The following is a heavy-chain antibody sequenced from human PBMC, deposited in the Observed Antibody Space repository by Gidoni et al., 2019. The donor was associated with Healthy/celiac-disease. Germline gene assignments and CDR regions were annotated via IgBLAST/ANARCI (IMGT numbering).Heavy chain of an antibody. D-gene: IGHD2-2*01. V-gene: IGHV5-51*03. J-gene: IGHJ1*01. Sequence: EVQLVQSGAEVKKPGESLKISCKGSGYSFTSYWIGWVRQMPGKGLEWMGIICPGDSDTRYSPSFQGQVTISADKSISTAYLQWSSLKASDTAMYYCARGGYCSSTSCYAEAEYFQHWGQGTLVTVSS. CDR1: GYSFTSYW. CDR3: ARGGYCSSTSCYAEAEYFQH. CDR2: ICPGDSDT.